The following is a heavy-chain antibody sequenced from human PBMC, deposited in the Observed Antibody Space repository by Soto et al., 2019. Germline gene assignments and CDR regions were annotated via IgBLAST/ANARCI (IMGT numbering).Heavy chain of an antibody. CDR1: GFTFSNAW. CDR2: IKSKTDGGTT. CDR3: TTGGPSASYYYGMDV. V-gene: IGHV3-15*07. Sequence: EVQLVESGGGLVKPGGSLRLSCAASGFTFSNAWMNWVRQAPGKGLEWVGRIKSKTDGGTTDYTAPVKGRFTISRDDSKNTLYLQMNSLKTEDTAVYYCTTGGPSASYYYGMDVWGQGTTVTVSS. J-gene: IGHJ6*02. D-gene: IGHD2-21*01.